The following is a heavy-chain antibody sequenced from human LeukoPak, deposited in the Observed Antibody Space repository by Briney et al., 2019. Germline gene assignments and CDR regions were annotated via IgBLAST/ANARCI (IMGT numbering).Heavy chain of an antibody. Sequence: ASVKVSCKASGGSISSYSFTWVRQAPGQRLEWMGRIIPSVGIPKYAPKFQGRVTITADKSTSTAYLEFSSLRSEDSAIYFCARGGRAPVTRMDIWGQGTTVTVSS. CDR1: GGSISSYS. V-gene: IGHV1-69*02. CDR2: IIPSVGIP. D-gene: IGHD3-16*01. J-gene: IGHJ6*02. CDR3: ARGGRAPVTRMDI.